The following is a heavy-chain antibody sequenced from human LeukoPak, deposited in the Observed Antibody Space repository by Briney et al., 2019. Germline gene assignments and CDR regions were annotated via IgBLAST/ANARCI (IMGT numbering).Heavy chain of an antibody. CDR2: IYYSGST. CDR3: ARGCSGGSCYSGAFDI. CDR1: GGSISSGGYY. Sequence: PSQTLSLTCTVSGGSISSGGYYWSWIRQHPGKGLEWIGYIYYSGSTYYNPSLKSRVTISVDTSKNQFSLKLSSVTAADTAVYYCARGCSGGSCYSGAFDIWGQGTMVTVSS. V-gene: IGHV4-31*03. J-gene: IGHJ3*02. D-gene: IGHD2-15*01.